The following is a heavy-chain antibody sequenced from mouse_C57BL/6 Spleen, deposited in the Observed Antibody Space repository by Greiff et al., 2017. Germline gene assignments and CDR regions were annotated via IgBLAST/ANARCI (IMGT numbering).Heavy chain of an antibody. CDR3: TRLLRAHWYFDV. CDR1: GFTFSNYW. CDR2: IRLKSDNYAT. V-gene: IGHV6-3*01. Sequence: EVQRVESGGGLVQPGGSMKLSCVASGFTFSNYWMNWVRQSPEKGLEWVAQIRLKSDNYATHYAESVKGRFTISRDDSKSSVYLQMNNLRAEDTGIYYCTRLLRAHWYFDVWGTGTTVTVSS. J-gene: IGHJ1*03. D-gene: IGHD2-3*01.